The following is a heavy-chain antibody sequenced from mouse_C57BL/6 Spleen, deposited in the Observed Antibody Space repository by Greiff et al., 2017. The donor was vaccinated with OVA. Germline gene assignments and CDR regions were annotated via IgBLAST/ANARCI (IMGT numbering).Heavy chain of an antibody. V-gene: IGHV1-78*01. D-gene: IGHD2-4*01. Sequence: QVQLQQSDAELVKPGASVTISCKVSGYTFTDHTIHWLKQRPEQGLEWIGSIYPRDGSTKSNEKFTGKATLTADKSSSTAYMQLNSLTSEYSAVYFCARGEVYDYDPYAMDDWGQGTSVTVSS. CDR3: ARGEVYDYDPYAMDD. CDR1: GYTFTDHT. CDR2: IYPRDGST. J-gene: IGHJ4*01.